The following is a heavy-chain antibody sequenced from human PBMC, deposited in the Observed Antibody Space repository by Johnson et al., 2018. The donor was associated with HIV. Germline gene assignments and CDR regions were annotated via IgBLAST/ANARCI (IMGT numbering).Heavy chain of an antibody. V-gene: IGHV3-30-3*01. CDR1: GFTFSSYA. CDR3: ARAGRSIVGATRIGRMAFDI. CDR2: ISYDRSNK. J-gene: IGHJ3*02. Sequence: QVQLVESGGGVVQPGRSLRLSCAASGFTFSSYAMHWVRQAPGKGLEWVAVISYDRSNKYYADSVKGRFTISRDNSKNTLYLQMNSLRAEDTAVYYCARAGRSIVGATRIGRMAFDIWGQGSMVTVSS. D-gene: IGHD1-26*01.